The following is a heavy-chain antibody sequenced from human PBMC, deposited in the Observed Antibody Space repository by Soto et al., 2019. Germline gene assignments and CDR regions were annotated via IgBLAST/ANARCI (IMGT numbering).Heavy chain of an antibody. CDR2: IYYSGST. D-gene: IGHD2-2*01. V-gene: IGHV4-59*01. CDR3: ARGLGVVVPAAYFDY. Sequence: SETLSLTCTVSGGSISSYYWSWIRQPPGKGLEWIGYIYYSGSTNYNPSLKSRVTISVDTSKNQFSLKLSSVTAADTAVYYCARGLGVVVPAAYFDYWGQGTLVTVSS. J-gene: IGHJ4*02. CDR1: GGSISSYY.